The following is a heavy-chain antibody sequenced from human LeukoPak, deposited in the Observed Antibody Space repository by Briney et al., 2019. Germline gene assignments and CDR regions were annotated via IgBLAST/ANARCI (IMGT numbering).Heavy chain of an antibody. V-gene: IGHV1-24*01. CDR3: ATDREGATGY. J-gene: IGHJ4*02. CDR2: FDPEQGQT. CDR1: GYTLTELS. Sequence: ASVQASCKVSGYTLTELSMHWGRQAPGKGLGWMGGFDPEQGQTILAQKFEGRVTMTEDTSTDTAYMELSSLRSEDTAVYYCATDREGATGYWGEGTPVTVSA. D-gene: IGHD1-26*01.